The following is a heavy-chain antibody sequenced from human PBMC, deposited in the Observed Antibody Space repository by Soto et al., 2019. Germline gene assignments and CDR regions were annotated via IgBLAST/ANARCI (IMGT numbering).Heavy chain of an antibody. CDR2: INAGNGNT. Sequence: ASVKVSCKASGYTFTSYAMHWVRQAPGQRLEWMGWINAGNGNTKYSQKFQGRVTITRDTSASTAYMELSSLRSEDTAVYYCARDGATYDYDFWSGYYSYFDYWGQGTLVTVSS. J-gene: IGHJ4*02. CDR1: GYTFTSYA. D-gene: IGHD3-3*01. CDR3: ARDGATYDYDFWSGYYSYFDY. V-gene: IGHV1-3*01.